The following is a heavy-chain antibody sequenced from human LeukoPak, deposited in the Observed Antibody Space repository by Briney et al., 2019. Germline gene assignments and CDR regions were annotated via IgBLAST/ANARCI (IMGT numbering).Heavy chain of an antibody. CDR1: GGSISSGSYY. CDR2: IYTSGST. Sequence: PSQTLSLTCTVSGGSISSGSYYWSWIRQPAGKGLEWIGRIYTSGSTNYNPSLKSRVTISLDTSKNQFSLNLSSVTAADTAVYYCASGSRMITFGGVTDPYYFDYWGQGTLVTVSS. V-gene: IGHV4-61*02. D-gene: IGHD3-16*01. CDR3: ASGSRMITFGGVTDPYYFDY. J-gene: IGHJ4*02.